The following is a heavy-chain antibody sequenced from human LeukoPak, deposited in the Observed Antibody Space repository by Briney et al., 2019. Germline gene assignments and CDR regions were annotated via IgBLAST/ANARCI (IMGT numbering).Heavy chain of an antibody. D-gene: IGHD5-12*01. J-gene: IGHJ4*02. V-gene: IGHV4-30-2*01. CDR3: ATLPTYSGYDYNYFDY. CDR2: IYHSGST. Sequence: SQTLSLTCTVSGGSLSSGGYYWSWIRQPPGKGLEWIGYIYHSGSTYYNPSLKSRVTISVDRSKNQFSLKLSSVTAADTAVYYCATLPTYSGYDYNYFDYWGQGTLVTVSS. CDR1: GGSLSSGGYY.